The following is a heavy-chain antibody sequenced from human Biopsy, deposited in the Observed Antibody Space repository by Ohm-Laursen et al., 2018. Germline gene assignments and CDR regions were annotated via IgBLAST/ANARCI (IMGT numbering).Heavy chain of an antibody. D-gene: IGHD2-8*01. J-gene: IGHJ4*02. CDR1: GDSISSYY. CDR3: ASRLYGPNPIDY. V-gene: IGHV4-59*07. CDR2: VYYTGST. Sequence: SDTLSLTCTVSGDSISSYYWSWIRQPPGKGLEWIGYVYYTGSTDYNPSLKSRVTVSVDTSKNQFSLKLSSVTAADTAVYYCASRLYGPNPIDYWGQGTLVTVSS.